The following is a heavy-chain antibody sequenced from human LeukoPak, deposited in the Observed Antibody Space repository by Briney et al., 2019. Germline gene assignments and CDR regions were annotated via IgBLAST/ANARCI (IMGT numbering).Heavy chain of an antibody. CDR2: INHSGST. CDR1: GGSFSGYY. D-gene: IGHD1-14*01. J-gene: IGHJ2*01. V-gene: IGHV4-34*01. CDR3: GRGRREPL. Sequence: SETLSLTCAVYGGSFSGYYWSWIRQPPGKGLEWIGEINHSGSTNYNPSLKSRVTISVDTSKNQFSLKLSSVTAADTAVYYCGRGRREPLWGRGTLVTVSS.